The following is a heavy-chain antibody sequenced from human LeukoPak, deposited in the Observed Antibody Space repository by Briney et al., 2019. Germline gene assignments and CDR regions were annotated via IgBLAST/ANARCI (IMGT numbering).Heavy chain of an antibody. V-gene: IGHV3-7*01. CDR2: IKQDGSEK. CDR1: GFTFSSYW. J-gene: IGHJ4*02. CDR3: ARDVGWDSSLVTTTRSDY. Sequence: QTGGSLRLSCAASGFTFSSYWMSWVRQAPGKGLEWVANIKQDGSEKYYVDSVKGRFTISRDNAKNSLYLQMNSLRAEDTAVYYCARDVGWDSSLVTTTRSDYWGQGTLVTVSS. D-gene: IGHD2-21*02.